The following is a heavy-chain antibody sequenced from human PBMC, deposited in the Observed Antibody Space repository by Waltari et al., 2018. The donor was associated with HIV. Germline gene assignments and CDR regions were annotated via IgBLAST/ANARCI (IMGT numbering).Heavy chain of an antibody. D-gene: IGHD2-8*02. J-gene: IGHJ4*02. CDR1: GFTFSSYA. V-gene: IGHV3-23*01. Sequence: EVQVLESGGGLVQPGGSLRLSCAASGFTFSSYAMNWVRQAPGKGLEWVSSISDSAATTYYAESVKGRFTISRDNSKSTLYLQMNSLRVEDTAVYYCAKDHRDGYTVLGIFDYWGQGTLVTVSS. CDR2: ISDSAATT. CDR3: AKDHRDGYTVLGIFDY.